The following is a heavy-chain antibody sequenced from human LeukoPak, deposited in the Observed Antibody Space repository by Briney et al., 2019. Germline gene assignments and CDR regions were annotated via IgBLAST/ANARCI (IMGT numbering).Heavy chain of an antibody. CDR3: ARGIRFGELLFYYYYGMDV. V-gene: IGHV4-4*02. D-gene: IGHD3-10*01. J-gene: IGHJ6*02. CDR1: GGSISSSNW. CDR2: IYHSGST. Sequence: SGTLSLTCAVSGGSISSSNWWSWVRQPPGKGLEWIGSIYHSGSTYYNPSLKSRVTISVDTSENQFSLKLSSVTAADTAVYYCARGIRFGELLFYYYYGMDVWGQGTTVTVSS.